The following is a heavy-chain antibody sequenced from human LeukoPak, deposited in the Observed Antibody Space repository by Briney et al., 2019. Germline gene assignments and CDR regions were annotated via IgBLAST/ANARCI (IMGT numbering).Heavy chain of an antibody. V-gene: IGHV4-38-2*02. CDR2: IYHSGST. CDR3: ARGYYDSSGYYPAEYFQH. J-gene: IGHJ1*01. D-gene: IGHD3-22*01. CDR1: GYSISSGYY. Sequence: SETLSLTCTVSGYSISSGYYWGWIRQPPGKGLEWIGSIYHSGSTYYNPSLKSRVTISVDTSKNQFSLKLSSVTAADTAVYYCARGYYDSSGYYPAEYFQHWGQGTLVTVSS.